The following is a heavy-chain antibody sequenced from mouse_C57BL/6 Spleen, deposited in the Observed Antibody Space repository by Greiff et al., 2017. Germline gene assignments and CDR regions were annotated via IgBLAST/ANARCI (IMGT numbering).Heavy chain of an antibody. CDR1: GYAFSSYW. V-gene: IGHV1-80*01. D-gene: IGHD2-3*01. Sequence: VQLQQSGAELVKPGASVKISCKASGYAFSSYWMNWVKQRPGKGLEWIGQIYPGDGDTNYNGKFKGKATLTADKSSSTAYMQLSSLTSEDSAFYFCARILRSYDGYSYYFDYWGQGTTLTVSS. CDR2: IYPGDGDT. J-gene: IGHJ2*01. CDR3: ARILRSYDGYSYYFDY.